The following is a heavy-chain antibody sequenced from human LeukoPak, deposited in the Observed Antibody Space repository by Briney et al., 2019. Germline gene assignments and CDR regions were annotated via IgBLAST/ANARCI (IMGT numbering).Heavy chain of an antibody. J-gene: IGHJ4*02. CDR2: ISSSGSNI. CDR3: AREISGERTYYFDY. D-gene: IGHD1-26*01. V-gene: IGHV3-11*01. CDR1: GFTFSDYY. Sequence: GGSLRLSCAASGFTFSDYYMSWVRQAPGKGLEWVSYISSSGSNIYYADSVKGRFTISRDNAKNTLYLQINSLRADDTAVYYCAREISGERTYYFDYWGQGTLVTVSS.